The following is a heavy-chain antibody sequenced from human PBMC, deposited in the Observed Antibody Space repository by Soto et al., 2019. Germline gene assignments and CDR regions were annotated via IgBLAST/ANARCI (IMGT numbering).Heavy chain of an antibody. Sequence: SETLSLTCTVSGGFISSYYWSWIRQPPGKGLEWIGYIYYSGSTNYNPSLKSRVTISVDTSKNQFSLKLSSVTAADTAVYYCARGFADYYYYMDVWGKGTTVTVSS. CDR2: IYYSGST. V-gene: IGHV4-59*01. J-gene: IGHJ6*03. CDR3: ARGFADYYYYMDV. CDR1: GGFISSYY.